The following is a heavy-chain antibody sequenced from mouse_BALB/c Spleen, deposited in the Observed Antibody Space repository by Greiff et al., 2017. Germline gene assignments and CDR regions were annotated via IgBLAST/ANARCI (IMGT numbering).Heavy chain of an antibody. Sequence: QVQLKESGPGLVAPSQSLSITCTVSGFSLTSYGVHWVRQPPGKGLEWLGVICAGGSTNYNTALMSSLSISTDNSKNQVFLKMNSLQTDETAMYYCARDEGLRGPLFDYWGQGTALTVSA. CDR2: ICAGGST. D-gene: IGHD2-2*01. J-gene: IGHJ2*01. CDR3: ARDEGLRGPLFDY. V-gene: IGHV2-9*02. CDR1: GFSLTSYG.